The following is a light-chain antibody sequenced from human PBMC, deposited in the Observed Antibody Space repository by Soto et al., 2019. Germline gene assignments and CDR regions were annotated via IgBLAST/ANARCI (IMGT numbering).Light chain of an antibody. CDR3: VLYMGSGIWV. J-gene: IGLJ3*02. CDR1: SGSVSTTYY. Sequence: QTVVTQEPSSSVSPGGTVTLTCGLSSGSVSTTYYPSWYQQTPGQAPRTLIYNTNTRSSGVPDRFSGSILGNTAALTITGAQADDESDYYCVLYMGSGIWVFGGGTKLTVL. CDR2: NTN. V-gene: IGLV8-61*01.